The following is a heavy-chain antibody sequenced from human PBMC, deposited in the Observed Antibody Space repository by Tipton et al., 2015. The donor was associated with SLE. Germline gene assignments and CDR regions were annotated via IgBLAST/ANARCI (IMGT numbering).Heavy chain of an antibody. D-gene: IGHD3-16*01. V-gene: IGHV4-34*01. CDR2: INHGGST. J-gene: IGHJ5*02. Sequence: LRLSCSIYGGSFGGYYWSWIRQPPGKGLEWIGEINHGGSTNYNPSLKSRVTISVDTSKNQFSLKLSSVTAADTAVYYCARVQAYEGFDPWGQGTLVTVSS. CDR3: ARVQAYEGFDP. CDR1: GGSFGGYY.